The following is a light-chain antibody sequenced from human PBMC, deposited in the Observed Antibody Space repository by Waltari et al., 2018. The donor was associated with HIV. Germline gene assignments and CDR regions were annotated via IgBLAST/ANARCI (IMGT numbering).Light chain of an antibody. V-gene: IGKV4-1*01. CDR2: VAS. CDR1: QSVLYSSNNKNY. CDR3: QQYYSTPYT. J-gene: IGKJ2*01. Sequence: DIVMTQSPDSLTVFLGERATINCKSRQSVLYSSNNKNYLAWYQQKEVQLPKLLFYVASTRESGVPDRFSASGSGTDFSLTISSLQAEDVAVYYCQQYYSTPYTFGQGTKLEIK.